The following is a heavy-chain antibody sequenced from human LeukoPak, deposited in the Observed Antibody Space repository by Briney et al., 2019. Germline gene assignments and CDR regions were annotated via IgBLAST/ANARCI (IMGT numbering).Heavy chain of an antibody. J-gene: IGHJ4*02. D-gene: IGHD3-3*01. CDR2: ISGSGGST. V-gene: IGHV3-23*01. CDR3: AKDRGRYYDFWSGPGTGFDY. Sequence: GGSLRLSCAAPGFTFSSYAMSWVRQAPGKGLEWVSAISGSGGSTYYADSVKGRFTISRDNSKNTLYLQMNSLRAEDTAVYYCAKDRGRYYDFWSGPGTGFDYWGQGTLVTVSS. CDR1: GFTFSSYA.